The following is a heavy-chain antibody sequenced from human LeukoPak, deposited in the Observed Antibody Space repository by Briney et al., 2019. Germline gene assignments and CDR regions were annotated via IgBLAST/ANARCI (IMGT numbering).Heavy chain of an antibody. D-gene: IGHD3-10*01. V-gene: IGHV4-30-2*01. CDR3: ARELWFVNAPGSWFDP. CDR1: GDSISSGDYS. J-gene: IGHJ5*02. Sequence: SQTLSLTCAVSGDSISSGDYSWSWIRQPSGKGLEWIGYIFHSGSSYYNPSLKGRVTISVDKSKNQFSLRLTSVTAADTAVYYCARELWFVNAPGSWFDPWGQGTLVTVSS. CDR2: IFHSGSS.